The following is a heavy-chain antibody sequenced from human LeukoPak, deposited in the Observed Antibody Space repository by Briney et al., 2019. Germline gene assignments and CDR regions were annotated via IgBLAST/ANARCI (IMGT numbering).Heavy chain of an antibody. CDR1: GGSFSGYY. Sequence: PSETLSLPCAVYGGSFSGYYWSWIRQPPGKGLEWIGEINHSGSTNYNPSLKSRVTISVGTSKNQFSLKLSSVTAADTAVYYRARDRIAAAGRSYYYYGMDVWGQGTTVTVSS. V-gene: IGHV4-34*01. CDR2: INHSGST. J-gene: IGHJ6*02. CDR3: ARDRIAAAGRSYYYYGMDV. D-gene: IGHD6-13*01.